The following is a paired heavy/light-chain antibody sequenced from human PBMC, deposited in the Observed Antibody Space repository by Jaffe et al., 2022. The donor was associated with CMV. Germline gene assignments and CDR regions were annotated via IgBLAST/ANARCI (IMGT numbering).Heavy chain of an antibody. J-gene: IGHJ3*02. D-gene: IGHD4-17*01. CDR1: GFTFSSYE. CDR2: ISSSGSTI. CDR3: ARGASDYGDYDRRAFDI. Sequence: EVQLVESGGGLVQPGGSLRLSCAASGFTFSSYEMNWVRQAPGKGLEWVSYISSSGSTIYYADSVKGRFTISRDNAKNSLYLQMNSLRAEDTAVYYCARGASDYGDYDRRAFDIWGQGTMVTVSS. V-gene: IGHV3-48*03.
Light chain of an antibody. V-gene: IGKV2D-29*02. CDR1: QSLLHSDGKTY. J-gene: IGKJ1*01. CDR3: MQSIQLPVT. Sequence: DIVMTQTPLSLSVTPGQPASISCKSSQSLLHSDGKTYLYWYLQKPGQSPQLLIYEVSNRFSGVPDRFSGSGSGTDFTLKISRVEAEDVGVYYCMQSIQLPVTFGQGTKVEIK. CDR2: EVS.